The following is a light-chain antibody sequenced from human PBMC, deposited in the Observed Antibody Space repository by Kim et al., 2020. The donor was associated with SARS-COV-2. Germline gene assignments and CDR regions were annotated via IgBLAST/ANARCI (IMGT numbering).Light chain of an antibody. CDR1: SSNIGSYSL. V-gene: IGLV2-23*02. CDR2: EVT. CDR3: CSYSGHNTWV. J-gene: IGLJ3*02. Sequence: GQSITISCTGTSSNIGSYSLVSWYQQHPGKAPKLIIYEVTQRPSGLSNRFSGSKSGNTASLTISGLQADDEADYYCCSYSGHNTWVFGGGTKLTVL.